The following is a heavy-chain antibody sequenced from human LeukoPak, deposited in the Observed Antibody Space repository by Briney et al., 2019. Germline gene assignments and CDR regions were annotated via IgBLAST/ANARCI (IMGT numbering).Heavy chain of an antibody. CDR1: GGSFSGYY. J-gene: IGHJ4*02. CDR3: ARSGYGSGRGRRFLDY. CDR2: INHSGST. Sequence: SETLSLTCAVNGGSFSGYYWSWIRQPPGKGLEWIGEINHSGSTNYNPSLKSRVTISVDTSKNQFSLKLSSVTAADTAVYYCARSGYGSGRGRRFLDYWGQGTLVTVSS. D-gene: IGHD3-10*01. V-gene: IGHV4-34*01.